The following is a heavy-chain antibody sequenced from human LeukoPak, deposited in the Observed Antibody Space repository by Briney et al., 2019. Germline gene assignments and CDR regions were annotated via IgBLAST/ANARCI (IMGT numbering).Heavy chain of an antibody. CDR3: ARGFRAPGKFDY. CDR1: GYTFTSYG. D-gene: IGHD1-26*01. V-gene: IGHV1-69*04. J-gene: IGHJ4*02. Sequence: SVKVSCKASGYTFTSYGISWVRQAPGQGLEWMGRIIPILGIANYAQKFQGRVTITADKSTSTAYMELSSLRSEDTAVYYCARGFRAPGKFDYWGQGTLVTVSS. CDR2: IIPILGIA.